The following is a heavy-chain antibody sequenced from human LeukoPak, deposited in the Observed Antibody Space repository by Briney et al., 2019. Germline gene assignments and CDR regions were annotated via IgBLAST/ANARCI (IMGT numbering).Heavy chain of an antibody. J-gene: IGHJ4*02. CDR1: GFTFSNYD. D-gene: IGHD5-18*01. CDR3: ARGYSYGYNY. V-gene: IGHV3-48*01. CDR2: ISSSSRII. Sequence: GGSLRLSCAASGFTFSNYDMNWVRQAPGRGLEWVSYISSSSRIIYYADSLKGRFTISRDNAKNSLYLQLNSLRADDTAVYYCARGYSYGYNYWGQGTLVTVSS.